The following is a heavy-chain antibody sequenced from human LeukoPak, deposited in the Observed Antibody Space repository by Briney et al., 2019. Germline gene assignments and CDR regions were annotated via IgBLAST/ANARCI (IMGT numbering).Heavy chain of an antibody. D-gene: IGHD3-16*01. J-gene: IGHJ4*02. CDR1: GGSFSGYY. Sequence: PSETLSLTCAVYGGSFSGYYWSWIRQPPGKGLEWIGEINHSGSTNYNPSLKSRVTISVDTSKNQFSLKLSSVTAADTAVYYCASGEGLMITFGPTAYVSWGQGTLVTVSS. CDR2: INHSGST. V-gene: IGHV4-34*01. CDR3: ASGEGLMITFGPTAYVS.